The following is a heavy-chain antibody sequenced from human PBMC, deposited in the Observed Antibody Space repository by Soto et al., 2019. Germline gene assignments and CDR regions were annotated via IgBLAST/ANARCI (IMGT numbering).Heavy chain of an antibody. CDR2: IWHDGSNG. J-gene: IGHJ6*01. Sequence: QVQLVESGGGVVQPGRSLRLSCAASGFTFSNYGMHWVRQAPGKGLEWVAIIWHDGSNGYYVDSVKGRFTISRDNSKNTLSLQMNSLRAEDTAVYYFARDRWEFQLFYYGLDVWGQGTTVTVAS. D-gene: IGHD1-26*01. V-gene: IGHV3-33*01. CDR1: GFTFSNYG. CDR3: ARDRWEFQLFYYGLDV.